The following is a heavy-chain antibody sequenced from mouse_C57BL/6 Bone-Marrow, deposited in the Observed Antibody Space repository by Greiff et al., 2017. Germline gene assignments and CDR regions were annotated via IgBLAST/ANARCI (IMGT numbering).Heavy chain of an antibody. D-gene: IGHD2-2*01. CDR3: ARNFGYVEGYYFDY. CDR1: GFSLTSYG. J-gene: IGHJ2*01. V-gene: IGHV2-2*01. CDR2: IWSGGST. Sequence: VKLVESGPGLVQPSQSLSITCTVSGFSLTSYGVHWVRQSPGKGLEWLGVIWSGGSTDYNAAFISRLSISKDNSKSQVFLKMNMLEADDTAIYYCARNFGYVEGYYFDYWGQGTTRTVSS.